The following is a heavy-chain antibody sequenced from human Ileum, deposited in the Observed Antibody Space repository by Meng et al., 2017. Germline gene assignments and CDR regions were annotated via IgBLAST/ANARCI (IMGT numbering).Heavy chain of an antibody. V-gene: IGHV3-23*01. CDR3: AKDPNGDYLGAFDF. CDR1: GFTFSNYA. J-gene: IGHJ3*01. Sequence: AGSLRLSCAVSGFTFSNYAMVWIRQAPGKGLEWVSGITGGGGVTRYAESVKGRFSISRDNSKNTLYLQMNGLRDEDTAVYYCAKDPNGDYLGAFDFWGLATLVTVSS. CDR2: ITGGGGVT. D-gene: IGHD4-17*01.